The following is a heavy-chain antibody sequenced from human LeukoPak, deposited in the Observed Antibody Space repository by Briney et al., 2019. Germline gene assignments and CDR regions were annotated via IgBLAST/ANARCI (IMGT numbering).Heavy chain of an antibody. CDR2: ISKSGDET. V-gene: IGHV3-23*01. D-gene: IGHD6-19*01. CDR3: VKDELAVAIFDY. Sequence: PGGSLRLSCEASGIIFSRYAMSWVRQAPGKGLEWVSAISKSGDETYYADSVKGRFAISRDNSKNTFYLQMNSLRAEDSAVYFCVKDELAVAIFDYWGQGTLVTVSS. CDR1: GIIFSRYA. J-gene: IGHJ4*02.